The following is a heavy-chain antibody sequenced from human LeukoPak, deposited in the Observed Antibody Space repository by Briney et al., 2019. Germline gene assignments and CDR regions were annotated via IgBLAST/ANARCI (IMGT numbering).Heavy chain of an antibody. J-gene: IGHJ4*02. CDR2: ISSSSSYI. CDR3: ARDRSLWPLRPHYYFDY. CDR1: GFTFSSYS. D-gene: IGHD2-21*01. Sequence: SGGSLRLSCAASGFTFSSYSMNWVRQAPGKGLEWVSSISSSSSYIYYADSVKGRFTISRDNAKNSLYLQMNSLRAEDTAVYYCARDRSLWPLRPHYYFDYWGQGTLVTVSS. V-gene: IGHV3-21*01.